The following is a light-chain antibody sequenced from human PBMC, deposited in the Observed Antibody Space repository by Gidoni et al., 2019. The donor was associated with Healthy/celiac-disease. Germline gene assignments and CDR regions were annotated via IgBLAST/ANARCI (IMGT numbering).Light chain of an antibody. CDR3: QQYYSTPPT. Sequence: DIVMTQSPDSLAVSLGERANINCKSSQSVLYSSNNKNYLDWYQQKPGQPPKLLIYWASTRESGVPDRFSGSGSGTDFTLTISSLQAEDVAVYYCQQYYSTPPTFGGGTKVEIK. J-gene: IGKJ4*01. V-gene: IGKV4-1*01. CDR1: QSVLYSSNNKNY. CDR2: WAS.